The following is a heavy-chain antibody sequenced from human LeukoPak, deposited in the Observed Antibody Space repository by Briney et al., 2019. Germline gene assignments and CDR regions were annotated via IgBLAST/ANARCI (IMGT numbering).Heavy chain of an antibody. J-gene: IGHJ5*02. Sequence: GGSLRLSCAASGFTISGYDMNWVRQAPGKGLEWLSSITSISNYIYYAGAVRGRFTISRDNAKNSLYLQMNSLRGEDTAVYYCARSGGPGTYHQLRYNWFDPWGQGTLVTVSS. CDR2: ITSISNYI. CDR3: ARSGGPGTYHQLRYNWFDP. CDR1: GFTISGYD. V-gene: IGHV3-21*01. D-gene: IGHD3-10*01.